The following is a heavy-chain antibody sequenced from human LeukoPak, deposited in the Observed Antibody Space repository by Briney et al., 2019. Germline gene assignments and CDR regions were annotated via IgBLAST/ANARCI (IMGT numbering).Heavy chain of an antibody. V-gene: IGHV6-1*01. D-gene: IGHD3-10*01. CDR2: TYYRSKWYN. CDR1: GDSVSSNRVA. Sequence: SQTLSLTCAISGDSVSSNRVAWNWIRQSPSRGLEWLERTYYRSKWYNDYAVFVKSRITINPDTSKNQFSLQLNSVTLEDTAVYYCAKVPDYYDYAMDVWGQGTTVTVSS. CDR3: AKVPDYYDYAMDV. J-gene: IGHJ6*02.